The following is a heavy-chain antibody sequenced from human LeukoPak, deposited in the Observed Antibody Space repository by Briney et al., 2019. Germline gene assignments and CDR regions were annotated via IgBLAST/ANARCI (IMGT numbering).Heavy chain of an antibody. D-gene: IGHD5-12*01. Sequence: SETLSLTCTVSGGSISSYYWSWLRQPPGKGLEWIGYIYTSGSTNYNPSLKSRVTISVDTSKNQFSLKLSSVTAADTAVYYCARDPGRRNSGYDLGDWGQGTLVTVSS. CDR1: GGSISSYY. J-gene: IGHJ4*02. CDR2: IYTSGST. CDR3: ARDPGRRNSGYDLGD. V-gene: IGHV4-4*08.